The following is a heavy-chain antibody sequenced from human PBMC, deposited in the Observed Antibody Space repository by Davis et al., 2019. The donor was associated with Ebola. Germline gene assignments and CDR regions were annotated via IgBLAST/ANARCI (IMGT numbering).Heavy chain of an antibody. Sequence: MPGGSLRLSCAVSGDSISSSNWWSWVRQPPGKGLEWIGEISQSGSTNYNPSLKSRVTISVDKSKNQFSLKLSSVTAADTAVYYCARGHTTIFGVVPRLNWFDPWGQGTLVTVSS. CDR1: GDSISSSNW. CDR2: ISQSGST. D-gene: IGHD3-3*01. V-gene: IGHV4-4*02. CDR3: ARGHTTIFGVVPRLNWFDP. J-gene: IGHJ5*02.